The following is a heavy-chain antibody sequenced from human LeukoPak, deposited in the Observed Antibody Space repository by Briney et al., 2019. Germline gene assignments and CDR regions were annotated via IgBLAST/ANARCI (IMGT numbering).Heavy chain of an antibody. V-gene: IGHV3-7*01. Sequence: GSLRLSCAASGFTFSNYWMTWVRQAPGKGPEWVANIKQDGSERNYVDSVKGRFTIARDNTKNSLYLQMTSLRGEDTAVYYCASRAGKPGNTPWCFDYWGQGALVTVSS. CDR2: IKQDGSER. CDR1: GFTFSNYW. J-gene: IGHJ4*02. D-gene: IGHD1-7*01. CDR3: ASRAGKPGNTPWCFDY.